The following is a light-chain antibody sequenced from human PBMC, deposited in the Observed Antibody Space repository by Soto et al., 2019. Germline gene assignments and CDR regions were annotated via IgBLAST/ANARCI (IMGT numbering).Light chain of an antibody. Sequence: QSVLTQSSSASASLGYSVKLTCTLSSGHSNYIIAWHQQQPGKAPRYLMNVEGSGTYNKGGGVLYRFSASSSGADRYLIIFSLQFEDEAEYYCEAWDTNTRVFGTGTKLTVL. CDR3: EAWDTNTRV. CDR2: VEGSGTY. CDR1: SGHSNYI. V-gene: IGLV4-60*02. J-gene: IGLJ1*01.